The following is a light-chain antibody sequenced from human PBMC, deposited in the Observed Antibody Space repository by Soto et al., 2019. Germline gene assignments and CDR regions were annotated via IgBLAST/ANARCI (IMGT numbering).Light chain of an antibody. J-gene: IGLJ2*01. CDR3: SSYTSSFTLL. CDR1: SSDVGGYHY. Sequence: QSALTQPASVSGSPGQSITISCTGTSSDVGGYHYVSWYQQHPGKAPRLIIYEVAHRPSGVSDRFSGSKSGNTAYLTISGLQDEDEAHYFCSSYTSSFTLLFGGGTKLTVL. CDR2: EVA. V-gene: IGLV2-14*03.